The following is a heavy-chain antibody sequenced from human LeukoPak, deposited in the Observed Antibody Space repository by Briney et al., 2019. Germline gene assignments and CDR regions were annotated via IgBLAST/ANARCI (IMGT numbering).Heavy chain of an antibody. Sequence: SETLSLTCTVSGGSISSGSYYWSWIRQPAGKGLEWIGRSYTSGSTNYNPSLKSRVTISVDASKNQFSLRLSSVTAADTAVYYCASGSYSFYYMDVWGKGTTVTVSS. CDR1: GGSISSGSYY. J-gene: IGHJ6*03. CDR3: ASGSYSFYYMDV. CDR2: SYTSGST. V-gene: IGHV4-61*02. D-gene: IGHD1-26*01.